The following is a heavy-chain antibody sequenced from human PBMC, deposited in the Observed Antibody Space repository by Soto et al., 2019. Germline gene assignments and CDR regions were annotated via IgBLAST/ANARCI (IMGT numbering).Heavy chain of an antibody. J-gene: IGHJ6*02. CDR1: GGNIIDHD. CDR2: IYYSGST. V-gene: IGHV4-59*11. CDR3: ARYLIATGGDNVWYYYGMDF. D-gene: IGHD4-17*01. Sequence: SEPVSVTSRVAGGNIIDHDGRWIMKTPRKGLEWIGYIYYSGSTNYNPSLKSRVTISVDTSKNQFSLKLSSVTAADTAVYYCARYLIATGGDNVWYYYGMDFWGQGTTVTVSS.